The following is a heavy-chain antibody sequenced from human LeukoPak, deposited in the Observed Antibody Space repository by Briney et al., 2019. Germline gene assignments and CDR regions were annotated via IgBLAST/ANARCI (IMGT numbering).Heavy chain of an antibody. D-gene: IGHD3-10*01. CDR1: GFTFSSYV. CDR3: AGFGESSLAFDI. J-gene: IGHJ3*02. Sequence: GGSLRLSCAASGFTFSSYVMHWVRQAPGKGLEWVSVISYDGSNKYYADSVKGRFTISRDNSKNTLYLQMNSLRAEDRAVYYCAGFGESSLAFDIWGQGTMVTVSS. V-gene: IGHV3-30*03. CDR2: ISYDGSNK.